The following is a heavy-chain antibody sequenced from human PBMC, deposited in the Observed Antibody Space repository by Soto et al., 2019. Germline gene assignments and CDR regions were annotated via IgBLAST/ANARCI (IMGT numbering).Heavy chain of an antibody. CDR1: GGSFSGYY. J-gene: IGHJ6*02. CDR2: INHSGST. V-gene: IGHV4-34*01. D-gene: IGHD3-9*01. Sequence: SETLSLTCAVYGGSFSGYYWSWIRQPPGKGLEWIGEINHSGSTNYNPSLKSRVTISVDTSKNQFSLKLSSVTAADTAVYYCARIPPYYDILTGYYYYGMDVWGQGTTVTVSS. CDR3: ARIPPYYDILTGYYYYGMDV.